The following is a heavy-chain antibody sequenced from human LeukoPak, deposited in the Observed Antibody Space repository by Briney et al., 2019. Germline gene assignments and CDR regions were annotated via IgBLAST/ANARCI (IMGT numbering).Heavy chain of an antibody. CDR1: GFTFSSYA. V-gene: IGHV3-23*01. Sequence: PGGSLRLSCAASGFTFSSYAMSWVRQAPGKGPEWVSAIRGGGSAFYADSVKGRFTISRDNSKYTLFLQMNSLRAEDTAVYYCARDPNGDYIGAFDMWGPGTMVTVSS. CDR2: IRGGGSA. CDR3: ARDPNGDYIGAFDM. D-gene: IGHD4-17*01. J-gene: IGHJ3*02.